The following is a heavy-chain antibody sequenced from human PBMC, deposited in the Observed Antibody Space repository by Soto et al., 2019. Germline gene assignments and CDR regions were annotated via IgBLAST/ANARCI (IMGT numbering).Heavy chain of an antibody. J-gene: IGHJ1*01. V-gene: IGHV1-69*06. CDR3: ARRDTSGLLRYSDI. CDR1: GGTLSTFIYYP. Sequence: QVQLVQSGAEVKKPGSSVKVSCKASGGTLSTFIYYPVNWVRQAPGQGLEWMGGIVPNIGTANYGQKFQGRVTITADKSTGTVYMELSNLTSEDTALYYRARRDTSGLLRYSDIWGQGTLVTVSS. CDR2: IVPNIGTA. D-gene: IGHD3-3*01.